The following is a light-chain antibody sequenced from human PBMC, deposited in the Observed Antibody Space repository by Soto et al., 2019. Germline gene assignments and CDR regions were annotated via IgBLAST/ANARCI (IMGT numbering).Light chain of an antibody. Sequence: RASRSGRAIQSISSNLAWYQQKPGQAPRLLIYGASNRATGIPARFSGSGSGTDFTLTISSLQPEDVATYYCQKYNSASWTFGQGTKVDIK. J-gene: IGKJ1*01. CDR1: QSISSN. V-gene: IGKV3D-15*01. CDR3: QKYNSASWT. CDR2: GAS.